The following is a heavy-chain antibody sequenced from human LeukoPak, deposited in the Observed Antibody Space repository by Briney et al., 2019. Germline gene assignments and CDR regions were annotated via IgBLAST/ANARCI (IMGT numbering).Heavy chain of an antibody. CDR3: ARGYAFDI. Sequence: SETLSLTCAVYGGSFSGYYWSWIRQPPGKGLEWIGKINHSGNTNYNPSLKSRVTISIDTSKNQFSLKLSSVTAADTAVYYCARGYAFDIWGQGTMVTVSS. V-gene: IGHV4-34*01. CDR2: INHSGNT. CDR1: GGSFSGYY. J-gene: IGHJ3*02.